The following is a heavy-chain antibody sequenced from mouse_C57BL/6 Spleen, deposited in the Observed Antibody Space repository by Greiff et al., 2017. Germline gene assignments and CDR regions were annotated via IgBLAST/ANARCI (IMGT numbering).Heavy chain of an antibody. CDR2: INYDGSST. CDR3: ARRDGYYGGFAY. D-gene: IGHD2-3*01. J-gene: IGHJ3*01. Sequence: DVMLVESEGGLVQPGSSMKLSCTASGFTFSDYYMAWVRQVPEKGLEWVANINYDGSSTYYLDSLKSRFIISRDNAKNILYLQMSSLKSEDTATYYCARRDGYYGGFAYWGQGTLVTVSA. V-gene: IGHV5-16*01. CDR1: GFTFSDYY.